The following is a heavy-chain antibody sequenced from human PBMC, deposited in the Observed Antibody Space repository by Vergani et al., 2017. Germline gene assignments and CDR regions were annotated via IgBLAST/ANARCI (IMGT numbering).Heavy chain of an antibody. CDR1: GFTFNSYA. CDR3: AKVCGSTSCPYGGGAFDV. J-gene: IGHJ3*01. V-gene: IGHV3-23*01. D-gene: IGHD2-2*01. CDR2: INNNGGST. Sequence: QLLESGGGLIQPGGSLRLSCAASGFTFNSYAMTWVRQAPGKGLEWVSGINNNGGSTYYADSVKGRFTISRDNSKNTLYLQMTDLRAEDTATYYCAKVCGSTSCPYGGGAFDVWGHGTVVTVSS.